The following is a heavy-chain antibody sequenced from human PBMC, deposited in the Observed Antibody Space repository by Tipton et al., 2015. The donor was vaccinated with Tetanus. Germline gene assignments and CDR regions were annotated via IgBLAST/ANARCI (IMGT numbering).Heavy chain of an antibody. CDR2: IYHTGTT. CDR1: GDSISSGNYR. Sequence: LRLSCTVSGDSISSGNYRYNWIRQLPGKGLEWIGYIYHTGTTYYNPSFKSRVSISVDTSKNQFSLKLSSVTAADTAVYYCARDTYYGDPLGYFDLWGRGTLVTVSS. V-gene: IGHV4-31*03. D-gene: IGHD4-17*01. J-gene: IGHJ2*01. CDR3: ARDTYYGDPLGYFDL.